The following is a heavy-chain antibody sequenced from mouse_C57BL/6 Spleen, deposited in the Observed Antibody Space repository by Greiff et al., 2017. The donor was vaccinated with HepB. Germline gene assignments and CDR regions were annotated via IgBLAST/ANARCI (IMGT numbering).Heavy chain of an antibody. CDR1: GYTFTSYW. Sequence: VQLQQSGAELAKPGASVKLSCKASGYTFTSYWMHWVKQRPGQGLEWIGYINPSSGYTKYNQKFKDKATLTADKSSSTAYMQLSSLTYEDSAVYYCAKVDVLLREDFEVWGTGTTVTVSS. D-gene: IGHD1-1*01. CDR2: INPSSGYT. CDR3: AKVDVLLREDFEV. V-gene: IGHV1-7*01. J-gene: IGHJ1*03.